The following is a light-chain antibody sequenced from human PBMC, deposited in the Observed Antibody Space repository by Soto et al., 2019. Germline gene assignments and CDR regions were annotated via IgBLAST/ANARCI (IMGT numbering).Light chain of an antibody. CDR2: GAS. J-gene: IGKJ1*01. V-gene: IGKV3-15*01. CDR3: QHYNNWPRT. Sequence: EIVMPQSPATLSVSPGERATLSCRASQSVSSNLAWYQPKPGQAPRLLIYGASTRATGIPARFSGSGSGTECTLTISSLQAEDFAVYYCQHYNNWPRTFGQGTKVEIK. CDR1: QSVSSN.